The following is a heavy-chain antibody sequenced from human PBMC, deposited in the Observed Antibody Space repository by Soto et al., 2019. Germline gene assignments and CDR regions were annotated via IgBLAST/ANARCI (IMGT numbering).Heavy chain of an antibody. CDR3: ATWHEREHAYDV. CDR2: LYDLDGS. V-gene: IGHV3-53*01. J-gene: IGHJ3*01. CDR1: GFTISGKKY. D-gene: IGHD1-1*01. Sequence: DVQLVESGGGLIQPGESLRLSCADFGFTISGKKYVAWVRQAPGKGLEWVSALYDLDGSFYAASVKGRFTTSSDSSKTTVYLQRNDLRPDDTAVYYCATWHEREHAYDVWGQGTTVTVSS.